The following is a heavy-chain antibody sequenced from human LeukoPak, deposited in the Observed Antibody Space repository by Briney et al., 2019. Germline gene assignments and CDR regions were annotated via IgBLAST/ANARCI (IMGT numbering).Heavy chain of an antibody. V-gene: IGHV3-7*01. CDR1: GFTFSRYW. CDR3: ARDDTSTGDY. D-gene: IGHD2-2*01. J-gene: IGHJ4*02. Sequence: GSLRLSCAASGFTFSRYWMSWVRQAPGKGLEWVANIKQDGSERYYVDSVRGRFTISRDNAKNSLYLQMNSLRAEDTAVYFCARDDTSTGDYWGQGTPVTVSS. CDR2: IKQDGSER.